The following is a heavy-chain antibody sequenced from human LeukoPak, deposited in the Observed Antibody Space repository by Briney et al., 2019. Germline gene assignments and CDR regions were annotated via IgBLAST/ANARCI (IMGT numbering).Heavy chain of an antibody. CDR2: INWNGGST. D-gene: IGHD2-15*01. CDR1: GFTFDDYG. CDR3: ARDQFLVVVPDYYYYMDV. J-gene: IGHJ6*03. V-gene: IGHV3-20*04. Sequence: GESLTLSCAASGFTFDDYGMSWVRQAPGKGLEWVSGINWNGGSTGYADSVKRRFTISRDNAKNSLYLQMNSLRAEDTALYYCARDQFLVVVPDYYYYMDVWGKGTTVTVSS.